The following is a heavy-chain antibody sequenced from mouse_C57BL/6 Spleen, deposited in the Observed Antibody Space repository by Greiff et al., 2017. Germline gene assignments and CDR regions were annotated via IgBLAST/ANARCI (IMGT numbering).Heavy chain of an antibody. Sequence: QVQLQQPGAELLMPGASVKLSCKASGYTFTSYWMHWVKQRPGQGLEWIGEIDPSDSYTNYNQKFKGKSTLTVDKSSSTAYMQLSSLTSEDSAVYYCARSYDGYYGGFAYWGQGTLVTVSA. J-gene: IGHJ3*01. CDR3: ARSYDGYYGGFAY. D-gene: IGHD2-3*01. V-gene: IGHV1-69*01. CDR1: GYTFTSYW. CDR2: IDPSDSYT.